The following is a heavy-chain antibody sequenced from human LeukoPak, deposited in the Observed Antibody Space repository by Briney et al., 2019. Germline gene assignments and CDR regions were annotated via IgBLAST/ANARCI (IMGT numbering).Heavy chain of an antibody. CDR3: ARGGGLDV. CDR2: INHNGNVN. V-gene: IGHV3-7*03. D-gene: IGHD3-16*01. CDR1: GFTFGDYA. Sequence: PGGSLRLSCTASGFTFGDYAMSWFRQAPGKGLEWVASINHNGNVNYYVDSVKGRFTISRDNAKNSLYLQMSNLRAEDTAVYFCARGGGLDVWGQGATVTVSS. J-gene: IGHJ6*02.